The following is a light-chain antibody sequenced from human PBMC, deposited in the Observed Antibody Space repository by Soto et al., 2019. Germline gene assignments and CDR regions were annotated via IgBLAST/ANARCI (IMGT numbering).Light chain of an antibody. CDR2: ANN. CDR1: SSNIGAGYD. V-gene: IGLV1-40*01. Sequence: QSALTQPPSVSGAPGQRVTISCTGSSSNIGAGYDVHWYQQLPGTAPKLLIYANNNRPSGVPDRLSGSKSGTSASLAITGLQAEDEADYYCQSYDSSLSGVVFGGGTKVTVL. CDR3: QSYDSSLSGVV. J-gene: IGLJ2*01.